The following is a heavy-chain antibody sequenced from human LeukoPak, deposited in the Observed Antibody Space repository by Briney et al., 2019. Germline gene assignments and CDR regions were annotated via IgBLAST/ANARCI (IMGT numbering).Heavy chain of an antibody. J-gene: IGHJ4*02. Sequence: GGSLRLSCAASGFTFNNYAIHRVRQAPGKGLEWVANIYYDGGNKYYADSVKGRFTISRDNSKNTPYLQMNSLRAEDTAVYYCARDGIVGSPLFKFDYWGQGTLVTVSS. CDR3: ARDGIVGSPLFKFDY. CDR1: GFTFNNYA. CDR2: IYYDGGNK. V-gene: IGHV3-30-3*01. D-gene: IGHD1-26*01.